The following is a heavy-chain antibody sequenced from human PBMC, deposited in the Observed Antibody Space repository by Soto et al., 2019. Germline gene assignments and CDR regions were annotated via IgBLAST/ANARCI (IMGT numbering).Heavy chain of an antibody. CDR2: IYYSGST. J-gene: IGHJ3*02. V-gene: IGHV4-61*01. D-gene: IGHD3-9*01. CDR3: ARGRYDILTGYPVGALDI. CDR1: GGSVSSGSYY. Sequence: ETLSLTCTVSGGSVSSGSYYWSWIRQPPGKGLEWIGYIYYSGSTNYNPSLKSRVTISVDTSKNQFSLKLSSVTAADTAVYYCARGRYDILTGYPVGALDIWGHRPMVTVSS.